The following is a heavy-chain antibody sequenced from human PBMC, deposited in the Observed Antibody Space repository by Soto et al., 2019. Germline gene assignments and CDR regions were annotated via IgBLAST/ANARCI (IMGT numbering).Heavy chain of an antibody. CDR2: IYYSGST. CDR1: GGSISSSSYY. CDR3: AVGTMVRGVIGGMDV. J-gene: IGHJ6*02. D-gene: IGHD3-10*01. Sequence: TSETLSLTCTVPGGSISSSSYYWGWIRQPPGKGLEWIGSIYYSGSTYYNPSLKSRVTISADTSKNQFSLKLSSVTAADTAVYYCAVGTMVRGVIGGMDVWGLGTTVTVSS. V-gene: IGHV4-39*01.